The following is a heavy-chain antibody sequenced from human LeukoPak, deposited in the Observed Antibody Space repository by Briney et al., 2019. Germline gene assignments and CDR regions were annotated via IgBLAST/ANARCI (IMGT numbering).Heavy chain of an antibody. CDR3: PREDYYDSGSNDY. D-gene: IGHD3-22*01. CDR2: MNPNSGNT. Sequence: ASVKVSCKASGYTFTTYDITWVRQATGQGLELMGWMNPNSGNTAYAQKFQVRVTITRNNAISTAYMELSSLRSEDTAVYYCPREDYYDSGSNDYWGQGTLVTVSS. CDR1: GYTFTTYD. J-gene: IGHJ4*02. V-gene: IGHV1-8*03.